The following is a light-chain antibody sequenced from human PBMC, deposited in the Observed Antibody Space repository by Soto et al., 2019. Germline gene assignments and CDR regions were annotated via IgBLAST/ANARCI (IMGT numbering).Light chain of an antibody. CDR2: ATS. V-gene: IGKV3-20*01. J-gene: IGKJ2*01. Sequence: EIVLTQSPGTLSLSPGERATRSCRASQSVSSRDLAWYQQKPGQAPRLLIYATSSRAAGIPDRFSGSGSGTDFTLTISRLAPEDFAVYYCQQYDNSPGYTFGHGTKLEIK. CDR3: QQYDNSPGYT. CDR1: QSVSSRD.